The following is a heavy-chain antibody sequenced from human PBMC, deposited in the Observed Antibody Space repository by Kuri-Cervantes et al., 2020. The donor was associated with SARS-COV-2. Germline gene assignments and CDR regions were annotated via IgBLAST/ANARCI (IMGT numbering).Heavy chain of an antibody. Sequence: SETLSLTCAVYGGSFSGYYWGWIRQPPGKGLEWIGSIYYSRSTYYNPSLKSRVTISVDTSKNQFSLKLSSVTAADTAVYYCARHEGVPAAFRLNWFDPWGQGTLVTVSS. CDR2: IYYSRST. V-gene: IGHV4-39*01. J-gene: IGHJ5*02. D-gene: IGHD2-2*01. CDR3: ARHEGVPAAFRLNWFDP. CDR1: GGSFSGYY.